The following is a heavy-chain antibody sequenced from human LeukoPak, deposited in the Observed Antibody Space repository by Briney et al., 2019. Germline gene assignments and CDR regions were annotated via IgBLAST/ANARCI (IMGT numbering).Heavy chain of an antibody. CDR3: ASGYCSGGSCYSFERYFDY. J-gene: IGHJ4*02. V-gene: IGHV1-69*13. Sequence: SVKVSCKASGGTFSSYAISWVRQAPGQGLEWMGGIIPIFGTANYAQKFQGRVTITADESTSTAYTELSSLRSEDTAVYYCASGYCSGGSCYSFERYFDYWGQGTLITVSS. D-gene: IGHD2-15*01. CDR2: IIPIFGTA. CDR1: GGTFSSYA.